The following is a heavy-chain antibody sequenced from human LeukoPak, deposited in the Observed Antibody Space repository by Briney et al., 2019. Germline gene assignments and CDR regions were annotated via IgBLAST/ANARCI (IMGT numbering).Heavy chain of an antibody. V-gene: IGHV1-18*01. CDR3: ARSLDAGIPPESGY. Sequence: GASVKVSCKASGYTFTSYGISWVRQASGQGLEWMGWITPYNGNTNYAQNFHGRVTMTTDTSTSTAYMELRSLRSDDTAVYYCARSLDAGIPPESGYWGQGTLVTVSS. CDR1: GYTFTSYG. J-gene: IGHJ4*02. CDR2: ITPYNGNT. D-gene: IGHD3/OR15-3a*01.